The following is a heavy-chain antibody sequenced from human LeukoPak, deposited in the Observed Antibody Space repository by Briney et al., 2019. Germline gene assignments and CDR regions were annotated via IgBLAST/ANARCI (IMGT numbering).Heavy chain of an antibody. V-gene: IGHV1-2*02. CDR1: GYTFTAYY. CDR3: AREALRISYYYDSAHAFDI. CDR2: INPKSGDT. D-gene: IGHD3-22*01. Sequence: ASVKVSCKASGYTFTAYYIHWVRQAPGQGLEWVAWINPKSGDTNYAQNFQGRVTMTRDTSISTMYMQLSRLKSDDTAVYYCAREALRISYYYDSAHAFDIWGRGTMVTVSS. J-gene: IGHJ3*02.